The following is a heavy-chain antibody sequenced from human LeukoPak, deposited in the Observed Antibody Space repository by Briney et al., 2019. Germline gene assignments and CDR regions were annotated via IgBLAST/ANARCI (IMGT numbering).Heavy chain of an antibody. Sequence: SETLSLTCTVSGGFISSYYWSWIRQPAGKGLEWIGYIYYSGSTSYNPSLKSRVTISVDTSKSQFSVELTSVTAADTAIYYCARSTPATNRNYPPLFSFDSWGQGTLVTVSS. J-gene: IGHJ4*02. CDR2: IYYSGST. CDR1: GGFISSYY. CDR3: ARSTPATNRNYPPLFSFDS. V-gene: IGHV4-59*01. D-gene: IGHD1-7*01.